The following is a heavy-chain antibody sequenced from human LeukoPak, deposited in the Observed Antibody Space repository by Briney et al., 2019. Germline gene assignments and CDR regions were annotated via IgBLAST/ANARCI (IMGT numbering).Heavy chain of an antibody. J-gene: IGHJ6*03. CDR2: VNQEGSEN. Sequence: GGSLRLSCSASGFTFSSYSMSWVRQAPGKGLEWVANVNQEGSENFYVDSVKGGLTISRDNAQDSLFLQMNSLRADDTAVYYCAGGAAAGLYYYYMDVWGKGTTVTVSS. CDR1: GFTFSSYS. D-gene: IGHD6-13*01. CDR3: AGGAAAGLYYYYMDV. V-gene: IGHV3-7*01.